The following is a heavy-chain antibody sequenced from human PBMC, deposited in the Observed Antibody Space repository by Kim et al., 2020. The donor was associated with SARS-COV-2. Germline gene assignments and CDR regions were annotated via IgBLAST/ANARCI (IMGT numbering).Heavy chain of an antibody. CDR3: ATDRGAFDI. V-gene: IGHV1-24*01. J-gene: IGHJ3*02. D-gene: IGHD3-10*01. CDR2: GET. Sequence: GETIYAQKFQGRVTMTEDTSTDTAYMELSSLRSEDTAVYYCATDRGAFDIWGQGTMVTVSS.